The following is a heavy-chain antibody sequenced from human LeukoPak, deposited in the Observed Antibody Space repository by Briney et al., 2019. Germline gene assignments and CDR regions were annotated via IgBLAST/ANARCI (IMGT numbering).Heavy chain of an antibody. CDR2: ISSSGSTT. CDR3: ANGRVYDY. J-gene: IGHJ4*02. Sequence: GGSLRLSCAASGFTFSSYEMNWVRQAPGKGLEWVSYISSSGSTTYYADSVKGRFTISRDNAKNSLYLQMNSLRAEDTAVYYCANGRVYDYWGQGTLVTVSS. CDR1: GFTFSSYE. V-gene: IGHV3-48*03. D-gene: IGHD2-8*01.